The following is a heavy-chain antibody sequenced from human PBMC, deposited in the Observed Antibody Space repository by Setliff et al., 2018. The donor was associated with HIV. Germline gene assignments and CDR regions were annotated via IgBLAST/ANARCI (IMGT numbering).Heavy chain of an antibody. CDR3: ARAKTSGTYYGWSY. Sequence: GGSLRLPCAASGFTFSDYYMTWIRQAPGKGLEWISYISNSRTTTSYADSVKGRFTISRDNAKNSLYLQMNSLRAEDTAVYYCARAKTSGTYYGWSYWGQGSLVTVSS. J-gene: IGHJ4*02. CDR1: GFTFSDYY. D-gene: IGHD1-26*01. V-gene: IGHV3-11*01. CDR2: ISNSRTTT.